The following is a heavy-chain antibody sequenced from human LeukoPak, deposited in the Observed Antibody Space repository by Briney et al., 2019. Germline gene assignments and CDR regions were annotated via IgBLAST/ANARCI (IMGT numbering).Heavy chain of an antibody. CDR2: VWSDGNGK. V-gene: IGHV3-33*01. CDR3: VRVLTVTFDS. D-gene: IGHD4-17*01. CDR1: GFTFSTYG. Sequence: GGSLSCSCAASGFTFSTYGLHWVRQAPGKGLEWVALVWSDGNGKFYADSVKGRFTISRDNSKNTLYLQMNSLRAEDTAVYYCVRVLTVTFDSWG. J-gene: IGHJ4*01.